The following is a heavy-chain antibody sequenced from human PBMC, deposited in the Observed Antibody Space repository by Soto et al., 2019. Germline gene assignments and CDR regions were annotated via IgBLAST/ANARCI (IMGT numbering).Heavy chain of an antibody. D-gene: IGHD1-20*01. Sequence: SETLSLTCTISGDSLSSSHYYWAWIRQPPGKGLEWIGSVYYSGNSYYNPSLKSRVTISVDTSEKQLSLKLSSVTAADTALYYCARQGPNDNWKPFFPPPENWGQGMLVTVSS. CDR1: GDSLSSSHYY. CDR2: VYYSGNS. CDR3: ARQGPNDNWKPFFPPPEN. V-gene: IGHV4-39*01. J-gene: IGHJ4*02.